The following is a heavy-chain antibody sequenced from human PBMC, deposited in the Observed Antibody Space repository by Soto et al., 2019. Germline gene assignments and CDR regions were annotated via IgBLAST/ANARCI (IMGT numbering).Heavy chain of an antibody. CDR1: GGSISSYY. D-gene: IGHD3-10*01. Sequence: PSETLSLTCTVSGGSISSYYWSWIRQPPGNGLEWIGYIYYSGSTNYNPSLKSRVTISVDTSKNQFSLKLSSVTAADTAVYYCARDKLGTMVRGVIQRYFDYWGQGTLVTVSS. V-gene: IGHV4-59*01. CDR2: IYYSGST. CDR3: ARDKLGTMVRGVIQRYFDY. J-gene: IGHJ4*02.